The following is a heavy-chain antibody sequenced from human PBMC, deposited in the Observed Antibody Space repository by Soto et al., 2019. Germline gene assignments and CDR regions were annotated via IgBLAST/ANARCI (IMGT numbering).Heavy chain of an antibody. Sequence: GGSLRLSCAASGFTFSSYAMSWVRQAPGKGLEWVAFIRSKAYATTTQYAASVKGRFTISRDDSKRIAFLQMNSLKTDDTAVYYCTRERWDYGDPKWYFELWGRGTLVTVSS. CDR2: IRSKAYATTT. J-gene: IGHJ2*01. D-gene: IGHD4-17*01. V-gene: IGHV3-49*04. CDR3: TRERWDYGDPKWYFEL. CDR1: GFTFSSYA.